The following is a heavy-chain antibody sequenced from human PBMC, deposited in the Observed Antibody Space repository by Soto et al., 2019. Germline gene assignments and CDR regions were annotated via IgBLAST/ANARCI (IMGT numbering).Heavy chain of an antibody. CDR3: ARDQIAARPDYYYYYGMDV. J-gene: IGHJ6*02. Sequence: QVQLQESGPGLVKPSETLSLTCTVSGGSISSYYWSWIRQPAGKGLEWIGRIYTSGRPHYNPSLKSRVTMSVDTSKNQFSLKLSSVTAADTAVYYCARDQIAARPDYYYYYGMDVWGQGTTVTVSS. CDR1: GGSISSYY. D-gene: IGHD6-6*01. V-gene: IGHV4-4*07. CDR2: IYTSGRP.